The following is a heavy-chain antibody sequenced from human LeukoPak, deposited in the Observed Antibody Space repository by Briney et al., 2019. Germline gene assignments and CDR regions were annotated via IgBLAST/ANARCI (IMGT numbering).Heavy chain of an antibody. J-gene: IGHJ4*02. CDR3: ARVYSGSYRRPLYFDY. CDR2: IYYSGST. V-gene: IGHV4-61*05. Sequence: SETLSLTCTVSGGSISSSSYYWGWIRQPPGKGLEWIGYIYYSGSTNYNPSLKSRVTISVDTSENQFSLKLSSVTAADTAVYYCARVYSGSYRRPLYFDYWGQGTLVTVSS. D-gene: IGHD1-26*01. CDR1: GGSISSSSYY.